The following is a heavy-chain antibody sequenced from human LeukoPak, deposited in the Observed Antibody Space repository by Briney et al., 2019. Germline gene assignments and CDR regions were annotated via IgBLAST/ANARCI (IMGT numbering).Heavy chain of an antibody. Sequence: PGGSLRLSCAASGFTFSSYGMSWVRQAPGKGLEWVSAISGSGSTIYYADSVKGRFTISRDNAKNSLYLQMNSLRAEDTAVYYCARALGFGELWTLYYFDYWGQGTLVTVSS. CDR1: GFTFSSYG. V-gene: IGHV3-21*04. D-gene: IGHD3-10*01. CDR2: ISGSGSTI. J-gene: IGHJ4*02. CDR3: ARALGFGELWTLYYFDY.